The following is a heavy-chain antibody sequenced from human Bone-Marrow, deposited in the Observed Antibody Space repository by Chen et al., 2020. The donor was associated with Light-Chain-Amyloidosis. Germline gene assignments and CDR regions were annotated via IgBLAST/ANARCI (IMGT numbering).Heavy chain of an antibody. J-gene: IGHJ4*02. V-gene: IGHV3-15*01. CDR1: GFSFPNAW. Sequence: EVRLVESGGGVVKPGGSLRLSCEASGFSFPNAWVTWVRQEPGRGLEWLGRIKSESDGGTTAFAASVQGRFCFSRDQTRNTVYLQMGSRKSDDTAIYYCASDGGLVVVEAAVWGQGTQVTVSS. CDR3: ASDGGLVVVEAAV. D-gene: IGHD2-21*01. CDR2: IKSESDGGTT.